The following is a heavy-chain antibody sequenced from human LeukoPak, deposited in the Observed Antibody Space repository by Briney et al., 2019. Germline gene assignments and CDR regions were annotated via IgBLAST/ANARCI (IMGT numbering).Heavy chain of an antibody. CDR1: GGSISSSSYY. D-gene: IGHD2-15*01. J-gene: IGHJ4*02. CDR3: ARDPYCSGGSCYWRYYFDY. V-gene: IGHV4-39*07. CDR2: IYYSGST. Sequence: SETLSLTCTVSGGSISSSSYYWGWIRQPPGKGLEWIGSIYYSGSTYYNPSLKSRVTISVDTSKNQFSLKLSSVTAADTAVYYCARDPYCSGGSCYWRYYFDYWGQGTLVTVSS.